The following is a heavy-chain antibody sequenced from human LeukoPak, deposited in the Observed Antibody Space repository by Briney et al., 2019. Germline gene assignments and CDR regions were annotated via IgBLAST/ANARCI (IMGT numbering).Heavy chain of an antibody. V-gene: IGHV5-51*01. Sequence: GESLKISCKGSGYSFTSYWIGWVRQMPGKGLEWMGIIYPGDSDTRYSPSFQGQVTISADKSISTAYLQWSSLKASGTAMYYCARHGLGYCSGGSCLPYYYYYGMDVWGQGTTVTVSS. CDR2: IYPGDSDT. D-gene: IGHD2-15*01. J-gene: IGHJ6*02. CDR1: GYSFTSYW. CDR3: ARHGLGYCSGGSCLPYYYYYGMDV.